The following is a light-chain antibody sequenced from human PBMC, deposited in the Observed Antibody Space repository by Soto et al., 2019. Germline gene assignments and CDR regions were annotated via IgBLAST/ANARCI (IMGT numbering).Light chain of an antibody. CDR1: QSFSTSF. J-gene: IGKJ5*01. V-gene: IGKV3-20*01. CDR3: QHYHCWPIT. CDR2: GAF. Sequence: EVVLTQPPGTLSLSPGERATLSRRASQSFSTSFLSWYQQKPGQAPRLLIYGAFSRATGIPDRFSGSGAGTDFTLTSSRLEPEDFAVYYWQHYHCWPITFGQGTRLEIK.